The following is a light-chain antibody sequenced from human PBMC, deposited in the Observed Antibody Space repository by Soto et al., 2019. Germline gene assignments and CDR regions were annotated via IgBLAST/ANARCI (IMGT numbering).Light chain of an antibody. CDR3: QQYNTSWT. V-gene: IGKV1-5*01. CDR1: QSISSW. CDR2: DSS. J-gene: IGKJ1*01. Sequence: DIQMTQSPSTLSASVGDRVTITCRASQSISSWLAWYQQKPGKAPKLLIYDSSSLESGVPSRFSGSGSGTEFTLTISSLQPDDFATYYCQQYNTSWTFSQGTKVDIK.